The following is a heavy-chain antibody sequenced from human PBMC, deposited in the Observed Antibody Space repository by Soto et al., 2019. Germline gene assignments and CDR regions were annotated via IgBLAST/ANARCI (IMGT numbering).Heavy chain of an antibody. Sequence: PSETLSLTCSVSGGSISSGYWTWIRHPPGKGLEWIGYIYLGGSINYNPSLKSRVIISVDTAKNQFSLNLSSVTAADTAVYFCARAKTTMIVPENYWGQGTLVTVSS. CDR1: GGSISSGY. CDR3: ARAKTTMIVPENY. J-gene: IGHJ4*02. V-gene: IGHV4-59*01. D-gene: IGHD3-22*01. CDR2: IYLGGSI.